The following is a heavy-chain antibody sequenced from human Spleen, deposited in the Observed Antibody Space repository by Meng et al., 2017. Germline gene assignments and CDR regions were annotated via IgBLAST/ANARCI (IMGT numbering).Heavy chain of an antibody. D-gene: IGHD3-22*01. Sequence: ASVKVSCKASGFTFASYGIIWVRQAPGQGLEWMGWISGNNDNTNYAQKFQGRVTMTTDTSTNTAYMEVRTLRSDDTAVYYCARSTNPYDSSGYVDYWGQGTPVTVSS. CDR3: ARSTNPYDSSGYVDY. V-gene: IGHV1-18*01. CDR1: GFTFASYG. J-gene: IGHJ4*02. CDR2: ISGNNDNT.